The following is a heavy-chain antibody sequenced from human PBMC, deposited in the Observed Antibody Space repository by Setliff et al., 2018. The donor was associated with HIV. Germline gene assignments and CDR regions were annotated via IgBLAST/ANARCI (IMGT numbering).Heavy chain of an antibody. CDR1: GYTFTGYY. CDR2: INPNSGGT. D-gene: IGHD3-22*01. J-gene: IGHJ5*02. V-gene: IGHV1-2*02. Sequence: ASVKVSCKASGYTFTGYYMHWVRQAPGQGLEWMGWINPNSGGTNYAQKFQGRVTMTRDTSISTAYMELSRLRSDDTAVYYCARQDYYDSSGYIGNWFDPWGQGTLVTVS. CDR3: ARQDYYDSSGYIGNWFDP.